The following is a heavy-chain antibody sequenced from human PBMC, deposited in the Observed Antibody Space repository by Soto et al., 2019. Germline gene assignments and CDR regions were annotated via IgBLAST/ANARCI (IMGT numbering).Heavy chain of an antibody. V-gene: IGHV1-18*04. Sequence: QVQLVQSGAEVKKPGASVKVSCKASGYTFTNYGIDWVRQAPGQGLEWMGWISGYNGKTNYAQNFQGRVTMTTDTSTSTAYMELRSMRFDDTAVYYCAREDDIVGLDGFDTWGQGTMVTVSS. D-gene: IGHD2-15*01. CDR3: AREDDIVGLDGFDT. CDR1: GYTFTNYG. J-gene: IGHJ3*02. CDR2: ISGYNGKT.